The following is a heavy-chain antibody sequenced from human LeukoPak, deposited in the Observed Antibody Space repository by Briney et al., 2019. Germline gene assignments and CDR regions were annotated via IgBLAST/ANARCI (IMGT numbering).Heavy chain of an antibody. CDR1: GGFISSGNW. J-gene: IGHJ4*02. CDR2: IHHSVGT. CDR3: ARKGPATIADY. D-gene: IGHD4-11*01. V-gene: IGHV4-4*02. Sequence: SGTLSLTCAVSGGFISSGNWWGWFRQPPGKGLEWNGEIHHSVGTNYNPSLKSRVAISMDKSKNQFSLDVTSVTAADTAMYYCARKGPATIADYWGRGTLVTVSS.